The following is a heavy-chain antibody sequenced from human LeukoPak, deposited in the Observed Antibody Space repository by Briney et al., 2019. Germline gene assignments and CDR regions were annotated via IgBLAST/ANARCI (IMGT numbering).Heavy chain of an antibody. CDR2: ISAYNGNT. CDR1: GYTFTSYG. D-gene: IGHD6-19*01. V-gene: IGHV1-18*01. Sequence: ASVKVSRKASGYTFTSYGISWVRQAPGQGLEWMGWISAYNGNTNYAQKLQGRVTMTTDTSTSTAYMELRSLRSDDTAVYYCARIPTQWLSLAYYFDYWGQGTLVTVSP. J-gene: IGHJ4*02. CDR3: ARIPTQWLSLAYYFDY.